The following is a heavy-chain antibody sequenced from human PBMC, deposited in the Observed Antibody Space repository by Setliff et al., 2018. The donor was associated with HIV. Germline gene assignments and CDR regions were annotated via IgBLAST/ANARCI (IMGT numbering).Heavy chain of an antibody. V-gene: IGHV4-39*07. CDR1: GGSISSSGYY. CDR2: IYHSEST. J-gene: IGHJ6*03. D-gene: IGHD2-8*02. Sequence: LSLTCSVSGGSISSSGYYWGWIRQPPGKGLEWIGSIYHSESTYYNPSLKSRVTISVDTSKNQFSLKLSSVTAADTAVYYCARVSITYWYSIPRDYYYYMDVWGEGTTVTVSS. CDR3: ARVSITYWYSIPRDYYYYMDV.